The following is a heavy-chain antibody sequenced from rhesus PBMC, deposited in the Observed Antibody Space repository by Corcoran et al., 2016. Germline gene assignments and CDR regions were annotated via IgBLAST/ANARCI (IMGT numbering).Heavy chain of an antibody. CDR1: GGSISSSNW. J-gene: IGHJ4*01. CDR2: IYGGRGST. V-gene: IGHV4-65*01. Sequence: QVQLQESGPGLVKPSETLSLTCAVSGGSISSSNWWSWIRQSPGKGLEWSGYIYGGRGSTSDNPSLKSRVTISTDTSKNQFSLKLSSVTAADAAVYYCARQDGSWLIPDYWGQGVLVIVSS. D-gene: IGHD6-25*01. CDR3: ARQDGSWLIPDY.